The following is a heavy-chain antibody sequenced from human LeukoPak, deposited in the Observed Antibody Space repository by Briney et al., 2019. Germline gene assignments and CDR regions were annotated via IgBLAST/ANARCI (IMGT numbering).Heavy chain of an antibody. D-gene: IGHD3-9*01. J-gene: IGHJ6*02. Sequence: GGSLRLSCAAAAFTLSSFWISWVRQAPGKGLECVANIKQDGSEKYYVDYVKGRFTTSRDNAKNSLYLQMNSVRAEDTAVYYCARDSRYFDWLLSLSSYGMDVWGQGTTVTVSS. CDR1: AFTLSSFW. CDR3: ARDSRYFDWLLSLSSYGMDV. CDR2: IKQDGSEK. V-gene: IGHV3-7*01.